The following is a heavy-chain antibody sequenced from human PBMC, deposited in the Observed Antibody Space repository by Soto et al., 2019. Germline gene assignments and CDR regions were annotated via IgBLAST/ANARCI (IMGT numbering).Heavy chain of an antibody. V-gene: IGHV1-18*01. CDR3: ARPYYYDSSGYAT. D-gene: IGHD3-22*01. CDR2: ISAYDGNT. J-gene: IGHJ5*02. CDR1: GDTFTNYG. Sequence: GASVKVSCKASGDTFTNYGISWVRQPPGQGLEWMGWISAYDGNTNYAQKLQGRVTMTTDTSTSTAYMELRSLRSDDTAVYYCARPYYYDSSGYATWGQGTLVTVSS.